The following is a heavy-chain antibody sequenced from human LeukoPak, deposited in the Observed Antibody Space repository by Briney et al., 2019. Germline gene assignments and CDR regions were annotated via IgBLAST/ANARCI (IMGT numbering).Heavy chain of an antibody. J-gene: IGHJ4*02. CDR2: NIDSGGRA. CDR1: GVTLSSNG. D-gene: IGHD3-10*01. V-gene: IGHV3-23*01. CDR3: SKRSVVIRVILVGFRKEAYYCDS. Sequence: GGCLRLSCAVSGVTLSSNGMRWGGQAPGKGLEWVAGNIDSGGRAKYADYVKGRFTISTDDTKKTLYLQMKSLRAEDTAADYCSKRSVVIRVILVGFRKEAYYCDSWGQGALVTVSS.